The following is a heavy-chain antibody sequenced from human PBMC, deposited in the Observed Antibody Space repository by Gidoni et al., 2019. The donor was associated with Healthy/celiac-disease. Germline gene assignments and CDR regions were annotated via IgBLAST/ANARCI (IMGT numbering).Heavy chain of an antibody. CDR1: GFTFSSYD. Sequence: EVQLVESGGGLVQPGGSMRLACAASGFTFSSYDMHWVRQATGKGLEWVSAIVTAGDTYYPGSVKCRFTISRENAKNSLYLQMNSLRAGDTAVYYCARDNSSSLDYWGQGTLVTVSS. V-gene: IGHV3-13*04. J-gene: IGHJ4*02. D-gene: IGHD6-13*01. CDR2: IVTAGDT. CDR3: ARDNSSSLDY.